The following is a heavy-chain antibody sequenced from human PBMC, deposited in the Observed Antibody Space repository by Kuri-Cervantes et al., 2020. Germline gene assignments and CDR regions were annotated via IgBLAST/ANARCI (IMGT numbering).Heavy chain of an antibody. J-gene: IGHJ4*02. CDR3: AKDYHRDTTVVNGFDY. D-gene: IGHD5-18*01. Sequence: GESLKISCAASGFTFRSYAMSWVRQAPGKGLEWVSVISGSGGSTYYADSVRGRFTISRDNSKNTLSLQMNSLRAEDTAGYYCAKDYHRDTTVVNGFDYWGQGTLVTVSS. V-gene: IGHV3-23*01. CDR1: GFTFRSYA. CDR2: ISGSGGST.